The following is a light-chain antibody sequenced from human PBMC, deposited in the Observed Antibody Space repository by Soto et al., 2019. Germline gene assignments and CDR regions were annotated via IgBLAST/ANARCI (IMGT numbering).Light chain of an antibody. CDR3: QQSYSSPLT. CDR1: QSISTF. V-gene: IGKV1-39*01. J-gene: IGKJ4*01. CDR2: AAS. Sequence: DIQMTQSPSSLSASVCDRVTITCRASQSISTFVNWYQHNPGKAPTLLIFAASNLQRGVPSRFTGSGSGTDFTLTFRSLQPEDFAVYYCQQSYSSPLTFGGGTRLEI.